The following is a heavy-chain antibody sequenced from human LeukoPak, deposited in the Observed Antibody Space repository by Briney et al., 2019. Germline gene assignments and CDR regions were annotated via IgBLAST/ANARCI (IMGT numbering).Heavy chain of an antibody. V-gene: IGHV4-59*01. D-gene: IGHD3-10*01. CDR1: GGSISTYY. Sequence: PETLSLTCTPSGGSISTYYWSWIRQPPQKGLEWIGYIYYSVSTNYNPSLKSRVTISVDTSKNQFSLKLSSVTAADTAVYYCARDSITMVRGVQTFYYYYGMDVWGKGTTVTVSS. CDR3: ARDSITMVRGVQTFYYYYGMDV. CDR2: IYYSVST. J-gene: IGHJ6*04.